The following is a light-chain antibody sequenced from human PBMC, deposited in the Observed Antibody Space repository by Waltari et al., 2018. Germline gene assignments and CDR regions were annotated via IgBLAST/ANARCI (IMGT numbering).Light chain of an antibody. Sequence: EIVLTQSPATLSLSPGERATLSCRASQSVSSYLAWYQQKPGQAPRLLIYDASNRATGIPARFSGSGSGTDFTLTISSLEPEDFAVYYCQRSNWPPGERTFGQGTKLEIK. J-gene: IGKJ2*01. CDR3: QRSNWPPGERT. V-gene: IGKV3-11*01. CDR2: DAS. CDR1: QSVSSY.